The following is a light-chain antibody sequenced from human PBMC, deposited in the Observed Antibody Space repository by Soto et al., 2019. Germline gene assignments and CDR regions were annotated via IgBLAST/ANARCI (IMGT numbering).Light chain of an antibody. CDR2: AAS. V-gene: IGKV1-12*01. J-gene: IGKJ4*01. Sequence: DIQMTQSPSSVSASIGDRVTISCRASQSIYKWLVWYQQKPGKAPKLLIYAASSLQSGVPSRFSGSGYGTDFTLTISSLQHEDVETYYCQPAESFQLSLGVGTKVDIK. CDR1: QSIYKW. CDR3: QPAESFQLS.